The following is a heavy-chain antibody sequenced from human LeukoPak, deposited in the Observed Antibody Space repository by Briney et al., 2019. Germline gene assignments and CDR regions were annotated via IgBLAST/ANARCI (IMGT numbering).Heavy chain of an antibody. J-gene: IGHJ4*02. CDR2: ISYSGSP. D-gene: IGHD3-10*01. CDR1: GVSMNYYF. V-gene: IGHV4-59*01. CDR3: AKAAKYYFGSDTYYYFDY. Sequence: SETLSLTCTVSGVSMNYYFWNWIRQPPGKGLEWIGYISYSGSPNYNPSLKSRVTISVETSKNQFSLKLTSVTAADTAVYYCAKAAKYYFGSDTYYYFDYWGQGILVTVSS.